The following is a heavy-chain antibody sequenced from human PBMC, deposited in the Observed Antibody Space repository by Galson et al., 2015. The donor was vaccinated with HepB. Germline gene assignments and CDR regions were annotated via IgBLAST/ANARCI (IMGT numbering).Heavy chain of an antibody. CDR1: GFTFSSYA. CDR2: ISGSGGST. Sequence: SLRLSCAASGFTFSSYAMSWVRQAPGKGLEWVSAISGSGGSTYYADSVKGRFTISRDNSKNTLYLQVNSLRAEDTAVYYCANRYCSGGSCSGKDVWGQGTTVTVSS. V-gene: IGHV3-23*01. J-gene: IGHJ6*02. CDR3: ANRYCSGGSCSGKDV. D-gene: IGHD2-15*01.